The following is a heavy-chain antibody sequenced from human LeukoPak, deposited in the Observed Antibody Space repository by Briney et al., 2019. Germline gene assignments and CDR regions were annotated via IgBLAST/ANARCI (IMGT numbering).Heavy chain of an antibody. V-gene: IGHV4-4*08. J-gene: IGHJ4*02. D-gene: IGHD5-18*01. CDR2: IHNSGNS. CDR3: ATEVTD. Sequence: SETLSLTCTASGGSISSYYWSWVRQPPGKGLEWIGYIHNSGNSNYNRSLKSRVTISVDTSKNQFSLKLSSVTAADTAVYYCATEVTDWGQGTLVTVSS. CDR1: GGSISSYY.